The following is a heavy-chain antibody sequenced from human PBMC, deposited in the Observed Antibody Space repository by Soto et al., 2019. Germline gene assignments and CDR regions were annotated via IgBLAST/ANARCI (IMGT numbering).Heavy chain of an antibody. CDR2: INHSGST. CDR1: GGSFSGYY. Sequence: SETLSLTCAVYGGSFSGYYWSWIRQPPGKGLEWIGEINHSGSTNYNPSLKSRVTISVDTSKNQFSLKLSSVTAAATAVYYCASITMVRGPRRGWFDPWGKGTLVTVSS. CDR3: ASITMVRGPRRGWFDP. J-gene: IGHJ5*02. D-gene: IGHD3-10*01. V-gene: IGHV4-34*01.